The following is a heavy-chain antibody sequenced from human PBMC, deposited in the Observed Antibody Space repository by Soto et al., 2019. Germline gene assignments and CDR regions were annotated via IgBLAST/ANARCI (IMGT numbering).Heavy chain of an antibody. D-gene: IGHD2-15*01. V-gene: IGHV1-2*04. Sequence: QVQLVQSGVEVKKPGASVKVSCKTSGYTFTGYYIHWVRQAPGQGLEWMGCINPNSGAANYAQKFRGWVTMTRDTSISTAYMEVSRLTSDDTAVYYCATGPTTHSWGQGTLVTVSS. J-gene: IGHJ4*02. CDR1: GYTFTGYY. CDR2: INPNSGAA. CDR3: ATGPTTHS.